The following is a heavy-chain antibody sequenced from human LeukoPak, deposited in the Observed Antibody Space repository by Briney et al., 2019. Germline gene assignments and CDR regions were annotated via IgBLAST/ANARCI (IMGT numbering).Heavy chain of an antibody. CDR3: ARLIVVVPAAQGGWFDP. J-gene: IGHJ5*02. V-gene: IGHV4-30-4*01. CDR1: GGSISSGDYY. Sequence: SETLSLTCTVSGGSISSGDYYWSWIRQPPGKGLEWIGYIYYSGSTYYNPSLKSRVTISVDTSKNQFSLKLSSVTAADTAVYYCARLIVVVPAAQGGWFDPWGQGTLVTVSS. CDR2: IYYSGST. D-gene: IGHD2-2*01.